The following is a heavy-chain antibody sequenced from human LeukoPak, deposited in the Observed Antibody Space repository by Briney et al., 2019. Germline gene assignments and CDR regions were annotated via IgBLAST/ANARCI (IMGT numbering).Heavy chain of an antibody. CDR2: ISGSGGST. Sequence: GGSLRLSCAASGFTFSSYAMSWVRQAPGKGLEWVSAISGSGGSTYYADSVKGRFTISRDNSKNTLYLQMNSLRAEDTAVYYCAKDLDYYGSGDMDVWGKGTTVTVSS. J-gene: IGHJ6*03. V-gene: IGHV3-23*01. CDR3: AKDLDYYGSGDMDV. CDR1: GFTFSSYA. D-gene: IGHD3-10*01.